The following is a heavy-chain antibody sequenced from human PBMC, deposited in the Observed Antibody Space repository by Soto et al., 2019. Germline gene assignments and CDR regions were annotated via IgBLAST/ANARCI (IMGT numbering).Heavy chain of an antibody. CDR3: ARGFPIAAAGTSYYGMDV. CDR1: CGSFSGYY. D-gene: IGHD6-13*01. J-gene: IGHJ6*04. CDR2: INHSGST. Sequence: PSETPSVTCAVYCGSFSGYYWSWSRHPPGKGLEWIGEINHSGSTNYNPSLKSRVTISVDTSKNQFSLKLSSVTAADTAVYYCARGFPIAAAGTSYYGMDVWGKGTTVTVSS. V-gene: IGHV4-34*01.